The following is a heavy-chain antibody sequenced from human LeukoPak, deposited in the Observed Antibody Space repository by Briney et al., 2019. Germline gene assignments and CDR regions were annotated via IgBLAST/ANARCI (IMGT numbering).Heavy chain of an antibody. CDR2: IRSKAYGGTT. D-gene: IGHD6-19*01. CDR3: TRLQFSVVPSIAVVEGYYMDV. CDR1: GFTFGDYA. V-gene: IGHV3-49*03. Sequence: GGSLRLSCTASGFTFGDYAMSWFRQAPGKGLEWVGFIRSKAYGGTTEYAASVKGRFTISRDDSKSIAYLQMNSLKTEDTAVYYCTRLQFSVVPSIAVVEGYYMDVWGKGTTVTVSS. J-gene: IGHJ6*03.